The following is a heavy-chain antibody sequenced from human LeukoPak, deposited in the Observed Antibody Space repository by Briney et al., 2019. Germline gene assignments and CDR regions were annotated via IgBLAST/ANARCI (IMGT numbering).Heavy chain of an antibody. V-gene: IGHV3-30*02. CDR3: AKDYAPWAGSPAPPDY. D-gene: IGHD2-2*01. CDR1: GFTFSSYC. J-gene: IGHJ4*02. CDR2: MRYNGSNK. Sequence: PGGSLRLSCAASGFTFSSYCMNWIRQAPGKGLEWVAFMRYNGSNKYYADSVKGRITTSRATSKNTFFLQMNSLRAEDTAVYYCAKDYAPWAGSPAPPDYWGQATLVTVSS.